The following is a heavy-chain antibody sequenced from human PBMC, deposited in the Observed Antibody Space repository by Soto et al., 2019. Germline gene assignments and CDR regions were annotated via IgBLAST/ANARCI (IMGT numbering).Heavy chain of an antibody. J-gene: IGHJ4*02. V-gene: IGHV3-74*01. CDR1: GLTFSSYW. D-gene: IGHD4-17*01. Sequence: EVQLVESGGGLVQPGGSLRLSCAASGLTFSSYWMHWVRQAPGKGLVWVSRINSDGSSTNYADSVKGRFTISRDNAKNTLYLQMSSLRAKDTAVYYCALSHTVTTDYWGQGTLVTVSS. CDR2: INSDGSST. CDR3: ALSHTVTTDY.